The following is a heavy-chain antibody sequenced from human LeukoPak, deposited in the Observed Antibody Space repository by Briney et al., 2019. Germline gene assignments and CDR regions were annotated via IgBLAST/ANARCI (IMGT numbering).Heavy chain of an antibody. CDR1: GFIFSHHG. CDR2: IRADAVTT. Sequence: GGSLRLSCATSGFIFSHHGMNWVRQAPGKGLEWVSGIRADAVTTYYADSVKGRFIISRDNSKNTVYLQMSSLSAEDAAVYYCVKDDGWVQYANWGQGTLVTVSS. CDR3: VKDDGWVQYAN. V-gene: IGHV3-23*01. J-gene: IGHJ4*02. D-gene: IGHD5-24*01.